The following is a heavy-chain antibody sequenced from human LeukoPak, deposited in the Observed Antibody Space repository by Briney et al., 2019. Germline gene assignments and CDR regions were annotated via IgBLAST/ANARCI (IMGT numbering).Heavy chain of an antibody. V-gene: IGHV4-59*08. CDR3: ARHYGSWYEFYYGMDV. Sequence: SETLSLTCTVSGGSLSSYYWSWIRQPPGKGLEWIGYIYYSGSTNYNPSLKSRVTISVDTSKNQFSLKLSSVTAADTAVYYCARHYGSWYEFYYGMDVWGQGTTVTVSS. J-gene: IGHJ6*02. D-gene: IGHD6-13*01. CDR2: IYYSGST. CDR1: GGSLSSYY.